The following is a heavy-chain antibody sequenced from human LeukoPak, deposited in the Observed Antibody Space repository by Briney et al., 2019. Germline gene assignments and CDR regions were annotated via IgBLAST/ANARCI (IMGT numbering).Heavy chain of an antibody. D-gene: IGHD3-22*01. J-gene: IGHJ3*02. V-gene: IGHV4-59*01. CDR3: ARGNYYDSRTYYRAFDI. CDR1: GGSLSSYY. CDR2: IYSSGSS. Sequence: SETLSLTCTVSGGSLSSYYWSWIRQPPGKGLEWIGYIYSSGSSNYHPSLKSRVTISVDTSKNQFSLKLNAVTPADMAVYYCARGNYYDSRTYYRAFDIWGLGTMVSVSS.